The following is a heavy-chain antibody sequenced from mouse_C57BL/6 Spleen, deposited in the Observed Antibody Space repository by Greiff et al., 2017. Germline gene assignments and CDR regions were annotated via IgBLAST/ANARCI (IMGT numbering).Heavy chain of an antibody. CDR3: PTGYAMDY. V-gene: IGHV1-15*01. CDR1: GYTFTDYE. J-gene: IGHJ4*01. D-gene: IGHD4-1*01. CDR2: IDPETGGT. Sequence: QVQLKQSGAELVRPGASVTLSCKASGYTFTDYEMHWVKQTPVHGLEWIGAIDPETGGTAYNQKFKGKAILTADKSSSTAYMELRSLTSEDSAVYYCPTGYAMDYWGQGTSVTVSS.